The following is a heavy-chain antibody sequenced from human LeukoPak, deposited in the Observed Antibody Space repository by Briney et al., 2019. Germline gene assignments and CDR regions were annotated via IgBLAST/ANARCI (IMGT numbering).Heavy chain of an antibody. CDR1: GGTFSSYA. CDR2: IIPIFGTA. J-gene: IGHJ6*03. D-gene: IGHD6-13*01. Sequence: EASVKVSCKASGGTFSSYAIGWVRQAPGQGLEWMGGIIPIFGTANYAQKFQGRVTITADESTSTAYMELSSLRSEDTAVYYCARGSPDRTAAGSYYYYYYMDVWGKGTTVTVSS. V-gene: IGHV1-69*13. CDR3: ARGSPDRTAAGSYYYYYYMDV.